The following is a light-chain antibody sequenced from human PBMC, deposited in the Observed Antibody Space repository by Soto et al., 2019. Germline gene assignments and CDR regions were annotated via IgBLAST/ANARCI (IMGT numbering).Light chain of an antibody. J-gene: IGKJ4*01. V-gene: IGKV3D-20*01. CDR3: QQYDTSLT. CDR1: HTIASVY. CDR2: DTS. Sequence: IVLTQSPASLSLSPGERATLSCGASHTIASVYLAWYQHKPGLAPRLVIYDTSIRATGIPDRFTGSGSGTDFTLTIRRLEPEDFAVYYFQQYDTSLTFGGGTKVEIK.